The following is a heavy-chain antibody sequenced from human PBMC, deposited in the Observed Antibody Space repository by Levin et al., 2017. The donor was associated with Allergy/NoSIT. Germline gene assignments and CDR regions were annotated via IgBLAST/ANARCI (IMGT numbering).Heavy chain of an antibody. V-gene: IGHV3-53*01. CDR1: GFTVSTYY. J-gene: IGHJ5*01. CDR3: ARDRFLDGSASGGWLDS. D-gene: IGHD3-10*01. Sequence: GESLKISCAASGFTVSTYYMNWVRQAPGKGLEWVSVIYSSGNTYYADSVKGRFTTSRDSSRNTLYLQMNTLTVEDTAIYYCARDRFLDGSASGGWLDSWGQGTLVTVAS. CDR2: IYSSGNT.